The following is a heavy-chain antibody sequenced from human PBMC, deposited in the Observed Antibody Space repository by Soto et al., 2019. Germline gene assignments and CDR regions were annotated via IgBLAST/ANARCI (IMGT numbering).Heavy chain of an antibody. CDR3: ARSRTPHYYYSMDV. Sequence: PGGSLRLSCAASGFTFSSYDMHWVRQATGKGLEWVSAIGTAGDTYYPGSVKGRFTISRENAKNSLYLQMNSLRAGDTAVYYCARSRTPHYYYSMDVWGKGTTVTVSS. CDR1: GFTFSSYD. V-gene: IGHV3-13*01. CDR2: IGTAGDT. J-gene: IGHJ6*03.